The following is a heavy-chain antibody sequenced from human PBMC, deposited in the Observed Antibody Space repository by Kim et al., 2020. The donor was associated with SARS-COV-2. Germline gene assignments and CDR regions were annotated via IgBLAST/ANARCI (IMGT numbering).Heavy chain of an antibody. Sequence: GGSLRLSCAASGFTFDDYAMHWVRQAPGKGLEWVSGISWNSGSIGYADSVKGRFTISRDNAKNSLYLQMNSLRAEDTALYYCAKDGHSSSWSTYYYYGMDVWGQGTTVTVSS. D-gene: IGHD6-13*01. CDR1: GFTFDDYA. V-gene: IGHV3-9*01. J-gene: IGHJ6*02. CDR2: ISWNSGSI. CDR3: AKDGHSSSWSTYYYYGMDV.